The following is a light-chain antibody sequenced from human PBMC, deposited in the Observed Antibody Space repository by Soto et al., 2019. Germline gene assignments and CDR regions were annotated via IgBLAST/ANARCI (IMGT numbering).Light chain of an antibody. CDR2: YDS. V-gene: IGLV3-21*01. J-gene: IGLJ1*01. CDR3: QVCDSSSDHYV. Sequence: SYELTQPPSVSVAPGKTARITCGGNNIGSKSVHWYQQKPGQAPVVVRYYDSDRPSGIPERFSGSNSGNTATLTISRVEAGDEADYYCQVCDSSSDHYVFGTGTKVIVL. CDR1: NIGSKS.